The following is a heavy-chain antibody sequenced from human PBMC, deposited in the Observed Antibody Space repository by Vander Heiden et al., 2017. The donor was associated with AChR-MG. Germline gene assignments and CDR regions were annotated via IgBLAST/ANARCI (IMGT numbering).Heavy chain of an antibody. CDR2: IIPIFGTA. CDR1: GGTFSSYA. CDR3: ARERRLDGSSTSCYRFDP. J-gene: IGHJ5*02. D-gene: IGHD2-2*01. V-gene: IGHV1-69*01. Sequence: VQLVQSGAEVKKPGSSVKFSCKASGGTFSSYAISWVRQAPGQGLEWMGGIIPIFGTANYAQKFQGRVTITADESTSTAYSELSSLRSEETAVYYCARERRLDGSSTSCYRFDPWGQGTLITVSS.